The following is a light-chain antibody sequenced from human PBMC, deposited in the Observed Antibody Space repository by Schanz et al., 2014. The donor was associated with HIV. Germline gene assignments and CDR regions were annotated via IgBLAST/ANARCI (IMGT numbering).Light chain of an antibody. Sequence: QSVLTQPPSVSGAPGQRVTISCTGSSSNIGAGYDVPWYQQLPGTAPKLLIYGNSNRPSGVPDRFSGSKSGTSASLAITGLQAEDEDDYYCQSYDSSLSGGGVFGGGTKLTVL. CDR2: GNS. CDR1: SSNIGAGYD. V-gene: IGLV1-40*01. J-gene: IGLJ2*01. CDR3: QSYDSSLSGGGV.